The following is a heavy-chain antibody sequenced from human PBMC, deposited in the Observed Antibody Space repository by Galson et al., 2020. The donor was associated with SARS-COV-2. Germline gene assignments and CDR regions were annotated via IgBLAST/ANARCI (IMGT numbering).Heavy chain of an antibody. CDR1: GYSFTVYY. V-gene: IGHV1-46*01. CDR3: AREGQENDAYDL. CDR2: INTGDGAT. Sequence: ASVKVPCKASGYSFTVYYMHWVRQAPGQGLVWMGIINTGDGATTYAQRFQDRVTMARDTSTSTVYMELSSLTSEDTALYYCAREGQENDAYDLWGQGTMVTVSS. J-gene: IGHJ3*01.